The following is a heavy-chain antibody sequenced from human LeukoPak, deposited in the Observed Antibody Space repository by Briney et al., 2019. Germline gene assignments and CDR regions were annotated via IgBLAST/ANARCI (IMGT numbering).Heavy chain of an antibody. CDR1: GGSISSGSYY. Sequence: SETLSLTCTVSGGSISSGSYYWSWIRQPAGKGLEWIGRIYTTWSTKYNPSLKRRVTISADTSKNQFVLKMNSVTDADTALFFYARGHSGSWSLDYWGQGTLVTVSS. CDR2: IYTTWST. CDR3: ARGHSGSWSLDY. V-gene: IGHV4-61*02. J-gene: IGHJ4*02. D-gene: IGHD6-13*01.